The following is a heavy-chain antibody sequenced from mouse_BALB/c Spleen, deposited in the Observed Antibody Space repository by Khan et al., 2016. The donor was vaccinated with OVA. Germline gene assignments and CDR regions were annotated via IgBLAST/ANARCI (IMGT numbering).Heavy chain of an antibody. D-gene: IGHD1-1*01. CDR2: IHYSGSP. CDR3: ARSGTTVVAYWYFDV. J-gene: IGHJ1*01. Sequence: EVQLQESGPDLVKPSQSLSLTCTVTGYSITSGYSWHWIRQFPGNKLEWMGYIHYSGSPNYNPSLKSQISITRDTSKNQFFLQLNSVTTEDTATYYCARSGTTVVAYWYFDVWGAGTTVTVSS. CDR1: GYSITSGYS. V-gene: IGHV3-1*02.